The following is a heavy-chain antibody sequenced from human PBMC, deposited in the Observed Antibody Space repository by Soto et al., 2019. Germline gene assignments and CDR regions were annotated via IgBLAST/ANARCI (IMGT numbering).Heavy chain of an antibody. J-gene: IGHJ6*02. Sequence: QVQLVESGGGVVQPGGSLRLSCAASGFTFSSYGMNWVRQAPGKGLQWVALVWYDGSNQYYADSVKGRFTISRDNSKNTLHLQLNSLGAEDTAVYFCARDRQFWGGSYVVFAYKYGMDVWGQGTTVTVSS. CDR3: ARDRQFWGGSYVVFAYKYGMDV. CDR2: VWYDGSNQ. D-gene: IGHD3-3*01. CDR1: GFTFSSYG. V-gene: IGHV3-33*01.